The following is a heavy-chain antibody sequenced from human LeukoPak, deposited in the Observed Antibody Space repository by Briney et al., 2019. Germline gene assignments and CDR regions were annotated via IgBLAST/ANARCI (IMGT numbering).Heavy chain of an antibody. J-gene: IGHJ6*02. CDR1: GGSVSSYY. Sequence: SETLSLTCTVSGGSVSSYYWSWIRQPPGKGLEWIGYIYYSGSTYYNPSLKSRVTISVDTSKNQFSLKLSSVTAADTAVYYCARERVGATIYYYGMDVWGQGTTVTVSS. D-gene: IGHD1-26*01. V-gene: IGHV4-59*02. CDR2: IYYSGST. CDR3: ARERVGATIYYYGMDV.